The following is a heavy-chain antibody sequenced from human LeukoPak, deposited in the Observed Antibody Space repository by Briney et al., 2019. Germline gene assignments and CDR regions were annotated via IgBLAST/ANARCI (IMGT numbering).Heavy chain of an antibody. CDR1: GFTFGNAW. D-gene: IGHD6-19*01. Sequence: GGSLRLSCAASGFTFGNAWMSWVRQAPGKGLEWVGRIKSKTDGGTTDYAAPVKGRFTISRDDSKNTLYLQMNSLKTEDTAVYYCTTDLGYSSGWYFDYWGQGTLVTVSS. CDR3: TTDLGYSSGWYFDY. CDR2: IKSKTDGGTT. V-gene: IGHV3-15*01. J-gene: IGHJ4*02.